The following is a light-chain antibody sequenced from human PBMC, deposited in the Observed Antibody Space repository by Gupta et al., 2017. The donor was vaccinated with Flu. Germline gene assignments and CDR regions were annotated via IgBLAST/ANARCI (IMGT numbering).Light chain of an antibody. Sequence: LTQSPVTLSLSPGERATLSCRASQSVSSYLAWYQHKPGQAPRLLIYDASNRATGIPARFSGSGSETDFTLTISNLEPEDFAVYYCQQRGSWPRTFGPGTKVDIK. CDR2: DAS. J-gene: IGKJ1*01. CDR1: QSVSSY. CDR3: QQRGSWPRT. V-gene: IGKV3-11*01.